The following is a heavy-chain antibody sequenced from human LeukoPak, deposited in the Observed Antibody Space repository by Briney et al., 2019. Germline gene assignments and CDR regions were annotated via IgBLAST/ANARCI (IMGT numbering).Heavy chain of an antibody. Sequence: GSLRLSCAASGFTFSSYGMHWVRQAPGKGLEWVAVISYDGSNTYYADSVKGRFTISRDNSKNTLYLQMNSLRAEDTAVYYCAKDMVRGVRRLDYWGQGTLVTVSS. CDR1: GFTFSSYG. CDR2: ISYDGSNT. D-gene: IGHD3-10*01. V-gene: IGHV3-30*18. J-gene: IGHJ4*02. CDR3: AKDMVRGVRRLDY.